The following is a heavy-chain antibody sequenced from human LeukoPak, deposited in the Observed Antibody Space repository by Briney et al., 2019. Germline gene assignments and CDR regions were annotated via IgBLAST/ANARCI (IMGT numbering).Heavy chain of an antibody. J-gene: IGHJ6*02. D-gene: IGHD2-2*01. CDR3: ARDHCVSSGCYEDYYYGMDV. Sequence: ASVKVSCKASGYTFTGYYMQWVRQAPGQGLEWMGWINPNSGGTNYAQKFQGSVTMTRDTSISTAYMELSRLRADDTAVYFCARDHCVSSGCYEDYYYGMDVWGRGTTVTVSS. CDR2: INPNSGGT. CDR1: GYTFTGYY. V-gene: IGHV1-2*02.